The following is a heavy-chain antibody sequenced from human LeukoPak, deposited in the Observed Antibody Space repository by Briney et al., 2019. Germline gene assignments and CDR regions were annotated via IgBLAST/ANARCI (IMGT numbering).Heavy chain of an antibody. D-gene: IGHD3-22*01. J-gene: IGHJ6*02. CDR1: GGTFSSYA. V-gene: IGHV1-69*13. CDR3: ARAGDSSGYYYYGMDV. CDR2: IIPIFGTA. Sequence: ASVKVSCKASGGTFSSYAISWVRQAPGQGLEWMGGIIPIFGTANYAQKFQGRVTITADESTSTAYMELSSLRSEDTAVYYCARAGDSSGYYYYGMDVWGQGTTVTVSS.